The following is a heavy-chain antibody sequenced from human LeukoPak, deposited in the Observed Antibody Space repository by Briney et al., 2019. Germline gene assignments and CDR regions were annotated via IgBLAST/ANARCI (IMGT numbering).Heavy chain of an antibody. CDR1: GGSISRYY. J-gene: IGHJ6*03. D-gene: IGHD6-6*01. V-gene: IGHV4-4*09. Sequence: SETLSLTCTVSGGSISRYYWSWIRQPPGTGLEWIGDIYTSVSSNYNPSLTSRVTISLDTSKNQFSLKLSSVTAADTAVYYCARRGSIAARSYYYYYMDVWGKGTTVTVSS. CDR3: ARRGSIAARSYYYYYMDV. CDR2: IYTSVSS.